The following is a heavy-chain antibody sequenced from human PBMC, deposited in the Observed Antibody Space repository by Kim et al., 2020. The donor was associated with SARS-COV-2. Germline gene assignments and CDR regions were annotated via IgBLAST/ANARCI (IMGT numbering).Heavy chain of an antibody. CDR1: GGSISSSSYY. D-gene: IGHD4-17*01. V-gene: IGHV4-39*01. Sequence: SETLSLTCTVSGGSISSSSYYWGWIRQPPGKGLEWIGSIYYSGSTYYNPSLKSRVTISVDTSKNQFYLKLSSVTAADTAVYYCARPTVTTHWFDPWGQGTLVTVSS. J-gene: IGHJ5*02. CDR3: ARPTVTTHWFDP. CDR2: IYYSGST.